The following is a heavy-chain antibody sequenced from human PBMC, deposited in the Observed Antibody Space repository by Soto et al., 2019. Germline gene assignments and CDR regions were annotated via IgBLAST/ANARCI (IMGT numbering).Heavy chain of an antibody. D-gene: IGHD1-7*01. CDR2: IYWDDDK. V-gene: IGHV2-5*02. CDR3: AYSKLELLNFDY. Sequence: QITLKESGPTLVKPTQTLTLTCTFSGFSLSTSGVGVGWIRQPPGKALEWLALIYWDDDKRYSPSLKSRLTITQDTSKNQVVLTMTNMDPVDTATYYCAYSKLELLNFDYWGKGTLVTVSS. CDR1: GFSLSTSGVG. J-gene: IGHJ4*02.